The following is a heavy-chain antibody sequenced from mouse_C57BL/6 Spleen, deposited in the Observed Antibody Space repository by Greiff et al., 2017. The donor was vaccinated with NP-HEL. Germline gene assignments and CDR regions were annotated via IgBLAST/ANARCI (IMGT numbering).Heavy chain of an antibody. Sequence: QVQLQQPGAELVRPGSSVKLSCKASGYTFTSYWMDWVKQRPGQGLEWIGNIYPSDSETHYNQKFKDKATLTVDKSSSTAYMQLSSLTSEDSAVYYCARSLYYGYYFDDWGQGTTLTVSS. J-gene: IGHJ2*01. CDR1: GYTFTSYW. CDR3: ARSLYYGYYFDD. V-gene: IGHV1-61*01. D-gene: IGHD1-2*01. CDR2: IYPSDSET.